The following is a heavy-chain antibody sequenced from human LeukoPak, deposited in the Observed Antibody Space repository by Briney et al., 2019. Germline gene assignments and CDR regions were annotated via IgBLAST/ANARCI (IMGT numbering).Heavy chain of an antibody. CDR1: GYTFTSYA. D-gene: IGHD1-26*01. J-gene: IGHJ1*01. CDR3: ARPPVGATSEYFQH. CDR2: INPNSSGT. V-gene: IGHV1-2*02. Sequence: GASVKVSCKASGYTFTSYAMNWVRQAPGQGLEWMGWINPNSSGTNYAQKFQGRVTMTRDTSISTAYMELSRLRSDDTAVYYCARPPVGATSEYFQHWGQGTLVTVSS.